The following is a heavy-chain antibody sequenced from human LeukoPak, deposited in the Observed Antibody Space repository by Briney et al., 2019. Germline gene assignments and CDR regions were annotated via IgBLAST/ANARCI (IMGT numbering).Heavy chain of an antibody. CDR2: INPNSGGT. D-gene: IGHD1-26*01. J-gene: IGHJ5*02. CDR1: GYTFTGYY. CDR3: ARAQYSGGTPFDP. V-gene: IGHV1-2*02. Sequence: ASVKVSCKASGYTFTGYYMHWVRQAPGQGLEWMGWINPNSGGTNYAQKFQGRVTMTRDTSISTAYMELSRLRSDDTAVYYCARAQYSGGTPFDPWGQGTLVTVSS.